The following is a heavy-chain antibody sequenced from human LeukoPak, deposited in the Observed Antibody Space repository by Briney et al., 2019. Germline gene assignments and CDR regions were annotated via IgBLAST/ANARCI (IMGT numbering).Heavy chain of an antibody. Sequence: SVTLSLTCTVSGGSIGTSDYYWNWTGQHPGKGLEWIGFISDRGSTLYNPSLKSRVTISSDTSKTQFSLKLSYVSAADMAVYYRARGRYSYGCHDCWGQGTLVAVSS. CDR2: ISDRGST. J-gene: IGHJ4*02. CDR3: ARGRYSYGCHDC. D-gene: IGHD5-12*01. V-gene: IGHV4-31*03. CDR1: GGSIGTSDYY.